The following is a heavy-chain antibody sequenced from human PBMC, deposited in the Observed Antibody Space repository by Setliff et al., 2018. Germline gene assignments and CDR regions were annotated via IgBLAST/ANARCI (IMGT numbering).Heavy chain of an antibody. CDR3: AKDPGDSSGSFEY. J-gene: IGHJ4*02. Sequence: PGGSLRLSCAASGFTFSSYWMYWVRQAPGKGLVWVSRINRDGSYTVYADSVEGRFTISRDNAKNTLYLQMNSLRAEDTAVYYCAKDPGDSSGSFEYWGQGTPVTVSS. D-gene: IGHD3-22*01. V-gene: IGHV3-74*01. CDR2: INRDGSYT. CDR1: GFTFSSYW.